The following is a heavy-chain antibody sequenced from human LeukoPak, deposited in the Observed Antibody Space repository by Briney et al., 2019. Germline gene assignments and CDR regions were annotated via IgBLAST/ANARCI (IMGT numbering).Heavy chain of an antibody. D-gene: IGHD4-11*01. CDR1: GGTFSSYA. Sequence: ASVKVSCKASGGTFSSYAISWVRQAPGQGLEWMGGIIPIFGTANYAQKFQGRVTITADESTSTAYMELSSLRSEDTAVYYCARDQGVTTLGDKDDNWFDPWGQGTLVTVSS. CDR3: ARDQGVTTLGDKDDNWFDP. V-gene: IGHV1-69*13. J-gene: IGHJ5*02. CDR2: IIPIFGTA.